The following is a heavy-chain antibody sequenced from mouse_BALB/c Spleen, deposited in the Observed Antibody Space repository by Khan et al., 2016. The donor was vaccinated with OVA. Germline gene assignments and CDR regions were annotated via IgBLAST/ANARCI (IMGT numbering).Heavy chain of an antibody. V-gene: IGHV5-6-3*01. D-gene: IGHD2-14*01. CDR3: ARVYYRYDEGYCYFAV. J-gene: IGHJ1*01. CDR2: IYSNGGTS. CDR1: GFTFSGYG. Sequence: EVELVESGGGLVQPGGSLKLSCAASGFTFSGYGMSWVSQTPDKRLELVATIYSNGGTSYYPDSVKGRVTISRDNAKNTLHLQMISLKSEDTAMYYCARVYYRYDEGYCYFAVWGAGTTVTGSS.